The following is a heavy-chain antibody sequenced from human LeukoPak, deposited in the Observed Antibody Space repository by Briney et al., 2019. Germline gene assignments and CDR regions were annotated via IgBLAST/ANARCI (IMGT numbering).Heavy chain of an antibody. CDR2: IIPIFGTA. V-gene: IGHV1-69*05. CDR3: ARDQQLEGAFDI. Sequence: AASVKVSCKASGGTFSSYAISWVRQAPGQGLEWMGRIIPIFGTANYAQKFQGRVTITTDESTSTAYMELSSLRSEDTAVYYCARDQQLEGAFDIWGQGTMVTVSS. D-gene: IGHD5-18*01. CDR1: GGTFSSYA. J-gene: IGHJ3*02.